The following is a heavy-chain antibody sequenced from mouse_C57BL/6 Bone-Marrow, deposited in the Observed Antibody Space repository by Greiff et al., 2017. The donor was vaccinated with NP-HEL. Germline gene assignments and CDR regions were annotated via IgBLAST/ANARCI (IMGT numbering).Heavy chain of an antibody. CDR3: ARRDYYGSSYVGYFDV. V-gene: IGHV5-17*01. J-gene: IGHJ1*03. CDR2: ISSGSSTI. D-gene: IGHD1-1*01. CDR1: GFTFSDYG. Sequence: EVKLVESGGGLVKPGGSLKLSCAASGFTFSDYGMHWVRQAPEKGLEWVAYISSGSSTIYYADTVKGRFTISRDNAKNTLFLQMTSLRSEDTAMYYCARRDYYGSSYVGYFDVWGTGTTVTVSS.